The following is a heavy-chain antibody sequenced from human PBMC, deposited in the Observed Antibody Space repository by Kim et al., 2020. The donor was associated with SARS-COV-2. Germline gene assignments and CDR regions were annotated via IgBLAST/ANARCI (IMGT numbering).Heavy chain of an antibody. V-gene: IGHV4-59*01. D-gene: IGHD6-6*01. Sequence: SETLSLTCTVSGGSISSYYWSWIRQPPGKGLEWIGYIYYSGSTNYNPSLKSRVTISVDTSKNQFSLKLSSVTAADTAVYYCARDCGDSSSGGYYYYYGMDVWGQATTVTVSS. CDR3: ARDCGDSSSGGYYYYYGMDV. J-gene: IGHJ6*02. CDR2: IYYSGST. CDR1: GGSISSYY.